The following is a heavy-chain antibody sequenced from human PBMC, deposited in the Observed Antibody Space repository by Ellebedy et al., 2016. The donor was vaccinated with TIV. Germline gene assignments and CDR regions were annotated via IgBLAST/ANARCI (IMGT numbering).Heavy chain of an antibody. D-gene: IGHD3-10*01. CDR3: ARDMVQGMVAIYVWFDY. V-gene: IGHV1-18*01. Sequence: AASVKVSCKASGYTFRSYGMSWVRQAPGQGLEWMGWISAYTGNTDLAQKFQGRVTMTTDTSTNTAYMELRGLRSDDTAVYYCARDMVQGMVAIYVWFDYWGQGTLVTVSS. J-gene: IGHJ4*02. CDR1: GYTFRSYG. CDR2: ISAYTGNT.